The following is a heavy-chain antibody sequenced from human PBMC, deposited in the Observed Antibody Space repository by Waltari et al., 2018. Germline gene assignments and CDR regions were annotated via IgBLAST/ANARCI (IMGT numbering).Heavy chain of an antibody. D-gene: IGHD3-10*01. CDR2: TRNKANSYTT. CDR3: ASHMVQG. Sequence: EVQLVESGGGLVQPGGSLRLSWAASGFTFGDHYMAWVRQAPGKGLEWVGRTRNKANSYTTEYAASVKGRFTISRDDSKNSLYLQMNSLKTEDTAVYYCASHMVQGWGQGTLVTVSS. J-gene: IGHJ4*02. V-gene: IGHV3-72*01. CDR1: GFTFGDHY.